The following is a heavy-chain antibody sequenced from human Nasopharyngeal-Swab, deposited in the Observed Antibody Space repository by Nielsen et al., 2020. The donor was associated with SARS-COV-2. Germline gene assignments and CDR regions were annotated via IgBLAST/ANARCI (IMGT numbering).Heavy chain of an antibody. V-gene: IGHV4-34*01. D-gene: IGHD3-10*01. CDR2: IYHSGST. J-gene: IGHJ6*02. Sequence: WIRQPPGKGLEWIGSIYHSGSTNYNPSLKSRVTISVDTSKNQFSLKLSSVTAADTAVYYCASSPLWFREPEHGMDVWGQGTTVTVSS. CDR3: ASSPLWFREPEHGMDV.